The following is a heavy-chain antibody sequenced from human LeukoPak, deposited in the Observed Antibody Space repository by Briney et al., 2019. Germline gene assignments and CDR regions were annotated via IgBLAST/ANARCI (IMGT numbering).Heavy chain of an antibody. J-gene: IGHJ6*02. CDR3: VRDRNPQRYYYGLDV. CDR1: GFTFSSYG. D-gene: IGHD2-15*01. CDR2: IRYDGSNK. V-gene: IGHV3-30*02. Sequence: TGGSLRLSCAASGFTFSSYGMHWVRQAPGKGLEWVAFIRYDGSNKYYADSVKGRFTISRDNSKNTLYLQMSSLRAEDTAVYYCVRDRNPQRYYYGLDVWGQGTTVTVSS.